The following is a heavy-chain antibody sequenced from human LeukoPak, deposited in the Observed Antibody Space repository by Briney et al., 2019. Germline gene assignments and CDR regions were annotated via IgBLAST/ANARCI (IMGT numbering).Heavy chain of an antibody. V-gene: IGHV4-38-2*02. D-gene: IGHD3-3*02. J-gene: IGHJ3*02. CDR3: ARDSTLNLAFDM. CDR1: GYSLNSGYY. CDR2: KYDSGST. Sequence: SETLSLTCSVSGYSLNSGYYWGWVRQPPGRGLEWLGSKYDSGSTLSNPSLKSRVTISVDMSKTQFSLRRTSVAAADTAVYFCARDSTLNLAFDMWGHGALVTVS.